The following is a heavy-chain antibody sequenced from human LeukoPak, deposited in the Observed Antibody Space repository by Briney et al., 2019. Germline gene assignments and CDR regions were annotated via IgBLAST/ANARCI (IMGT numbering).Heavy chain of an antibody. Sequence: GGSLRLSCAASGFTFSSYSMNWVRQAPGKGLEWVSSISSSSSNIYYADSVKGRFTISRDNAKNSLYLQMNSLRAEDTAVYYCATLSGYDSSGYVLDWGQGTLVTVSS. CDR1: GFTFSSYS. CDR2: ISSSSSNI. J-gene: IGHJ4*02. V-gene: IGHV3-21*01. D-gene: IGHD3-22*01. CDR3: ATLSGYDSSGYVLD.